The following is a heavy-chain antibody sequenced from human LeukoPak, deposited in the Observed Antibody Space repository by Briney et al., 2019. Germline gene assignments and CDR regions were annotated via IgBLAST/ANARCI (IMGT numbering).Heavy chain of an antibody. J-gene: IGHJ4*02. CDR1: GFTFSSYS. D-gene: IGHD2-15*01. Sequence: PGRSLRLSCAASGFTFSSYSMKWVRQAPGKGLEWVSSISSSSSYIYYADSVKGRFTISRDNAKNSLYLQMNSLRAEDTAVYYCASVRGYSGDYWGQGTLVTVSS. V-gene: IGHV3-21*01. CDR2: ISSSSSYI. CDR3: ASVRGYSGDY.